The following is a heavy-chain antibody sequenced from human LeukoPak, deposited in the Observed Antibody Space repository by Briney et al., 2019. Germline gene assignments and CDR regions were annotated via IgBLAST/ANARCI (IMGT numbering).Heavy chain of an antibody. D-gene: IGHD3-10*01. CDR2: ISGSGGST. CDR1: GFTFSSYA. Sequence: QSGGSLRLSCAASGFTFSSYAMSWVRQAPGKGLEWVSAISGSGGSTYYADSVKGRFTFSRDNSKNTLYLQMNSLRAEDTAVYYCAELLWFGDSSWFDPWGQGTLATVSS. CDR3: AELLWFGDSSWFDP. J-gene: IGHJ5*02. V-gene: IGHV3-23*01.